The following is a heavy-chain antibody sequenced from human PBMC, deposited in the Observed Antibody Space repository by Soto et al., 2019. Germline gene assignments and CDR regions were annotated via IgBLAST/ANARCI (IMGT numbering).Heavy chain of an antibody. CDR1: GFTFSSYS. V-gene: IGHV3-21*01. CDR2: ISSSSSYI. D-gene: IGHD5-12*01. CDR3: ARSSEYSGYGLFVYYMYV. J-gene: IGHJ6*03. Sequence: GGSLRLSCAASGFTFSSYSMNWVRQAPGKGLEWVSSISSSSSYIYYADSVKGRFTISRDNAKNSLYLQMNSLRAEDTAVYYCARSSEYSGYGLFVYYMYVWGKGTTVTVSS.